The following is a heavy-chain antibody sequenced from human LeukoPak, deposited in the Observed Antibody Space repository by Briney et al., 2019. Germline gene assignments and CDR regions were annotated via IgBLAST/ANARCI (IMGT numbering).Heavy chain of an antibody. D-gene: IGHD1-26*01. CDR3: ARVIVVGATGI. J-gene: IGHJ3*02. CDR2: ISSGGSTV. V-gene: IGHV3-48*03. Sequence: PGGSLRLSCAASGFTFSSYEMNWVRQAPGKGLEWVSYISSGGSTVYYADSVKGRFTISRDNAKNSLYLQMNSLRAEDTAVYYCARVIVVGATGIWGQGTMVTVSS. CDR1: GFTFSSYE.